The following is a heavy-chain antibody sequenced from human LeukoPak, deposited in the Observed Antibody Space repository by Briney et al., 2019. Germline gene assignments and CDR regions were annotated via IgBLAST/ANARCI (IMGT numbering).Heavy chain of an antibody. CDR3: ARDDYVHAFDI. Sequence: GGSLRLSCAASGFTFSSYAMSWVRQAPGKGLEWVSSISSSSSYIYYADSVKGRFTISRDNAKNSLYLQMNSLRAEDSAVYYCARDDYVHAFDIWGQGTMVTVSS. CDR2: ISSSSSYI. CDR1: GFTFSSYA. D-gene: IGHD4-17*01. V-gene: IGHV3-21*01. J-gene: IGHJ3*02.